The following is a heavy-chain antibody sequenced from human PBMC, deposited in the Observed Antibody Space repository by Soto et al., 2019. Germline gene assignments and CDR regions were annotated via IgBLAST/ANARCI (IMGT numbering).Heavy chain of an antibody. CDR1: GFTFSRYA. Sequence: GGSLRLSCAASGFTFSRYAMSWVRQAPGKGLEWVSSISSSSIYIYYADSVKGRFTISRDNAKNSLYLQMNSLRAEDTAVYYCARGVGYGSIYYFDYWGQGTLVTVSS. D-gene: IGHD3-10*01. J-gene: IGHJ4*02. V-gene: IGHV3-21*01. CDR2: ISSSSIYI. CDR3: ARGVGYGSIYYFDY.